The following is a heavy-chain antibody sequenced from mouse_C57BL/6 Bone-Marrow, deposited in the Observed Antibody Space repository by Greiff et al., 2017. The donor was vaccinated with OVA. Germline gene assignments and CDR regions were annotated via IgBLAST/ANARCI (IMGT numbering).Heavy chain of an antibody. Sequence: QVQLQQPGAELVRPGSSVKLSCKASGYTFTSYWMDWVKQRPGQGLEWIGNIYPSDSETHYNQKFKDKAKLTVDKSSSTAYMQLSSLTSEDSAVYYCARGNYGTGDYWGQGTTLTVSS. CDR3: ARGNYGTGDY. CDR1: GYTFTSYW. D-gene: IGHD1-1*01. V-gene: IGHV1-61*01. J-gene: IGHJ2*01. CDR2: IYPSDSET.